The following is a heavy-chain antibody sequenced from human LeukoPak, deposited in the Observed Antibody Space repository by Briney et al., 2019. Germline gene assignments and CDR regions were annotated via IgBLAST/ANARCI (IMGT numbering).Heavy chain of an antibody. CDR3: ARAYRLEGNRVFDY. Sequence: SETLSLTCTVSGGSISSYYWSWIRQPPGKGLEWIGYIYYSGSTNYNPSLKSRVTISVDTSKNQFSLKLSSLTPEDTAVYYCARAYRLEGNRVFDYWGQGTLVTVSS. D-gene: IGHD1-1*01. V-gene: IGHV4-59*12. J-gene: IGHJ4*02. CDR1: GGSISSYY. CDR2: IYYSGST.